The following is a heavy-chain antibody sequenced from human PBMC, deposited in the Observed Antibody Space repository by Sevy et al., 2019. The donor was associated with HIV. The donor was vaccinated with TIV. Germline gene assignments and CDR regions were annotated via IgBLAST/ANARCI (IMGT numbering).Heavy chain of an antibody. D-gene: IGHD5-18*01. CDR1: GDSVSSNSAA. CDR3: ARDQRGYSYGYPNYYGMDV. J-gene: IGHJ6*02. Sequence: QSHTLSLTCAISGDSVSSNSAAWNWIRQSPSRGLEWLGRTYYRSKWYNDYAVSVKSRITINPDTSKNQFSLQLNSVTPEDTAVYYCARDQRGYSYGYPNYYGMDVWGQGTTVTVSS. CDR2: TYYRSKWYN. V-gene: IGHV6-1*01.